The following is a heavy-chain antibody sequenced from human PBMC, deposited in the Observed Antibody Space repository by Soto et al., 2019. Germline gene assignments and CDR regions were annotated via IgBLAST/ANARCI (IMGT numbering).Heavy chain of an antibody. J-gene: IGHJ6*02. CDR3: ASKAGGSSSYYGMDV. V-gene: IGHV1-69*06. Sequence: AGKVSCKASGGTFGSYAISWGRQAPGQGLEWMGGIIPIFGTANYAQKFPGRVTITADKSTSTAHMELSSLRSEDTAVYYCASKAGGSSSYYGMDVWGQGTTVTVSS. CDR2: IIPIFGTA. CDR1: GGTFGSYA. D-gene: IGHD1-26*01.